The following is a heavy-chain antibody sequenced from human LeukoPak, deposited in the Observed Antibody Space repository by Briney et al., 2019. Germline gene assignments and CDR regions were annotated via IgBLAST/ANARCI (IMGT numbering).Heavy chain of an antibody. D-gene: IGHD3-3*01. V-gene: IGHV1-18*01. J-gene: IGHJ4*02. CDR3: ARDRNPYYDFWSGYSPLDY. CDR2: ISAYNGNT. Sequence: GASVKVSCKASGYTFTSYGISWVRQAPGQGLEWMGWISAYNGNTNYAQKLQGRVTMTTDTSTSTAYMELRSLRSDDTAVYYCARDRNPYYDFWSGYSPLDYWGQGTLVTVSS. CDR1: GYTFTSYG.